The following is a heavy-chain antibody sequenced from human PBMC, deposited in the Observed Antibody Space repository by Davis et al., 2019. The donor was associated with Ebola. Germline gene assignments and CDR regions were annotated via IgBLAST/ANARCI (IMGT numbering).Heavy chain of an antibody. J-gene: IGHJ4*02. V-gene: IGHV3-33*06. CDR1: GFTFRSYG. D-gene: IGHD5-18*01. CDR2: IWYDGSKK. CDR3: AKGTAMVFGEFDY. Sequence: PGGSLRLSCAASGFTFRSYGMHWVRQAPGKGLEWVAVIWYDGSKKYYSDSVKGRFTISRDNSKNTVYLQMNSLRAEDTAVYYCAKGTAMVFGEFDYWGQGTLVTVSS.